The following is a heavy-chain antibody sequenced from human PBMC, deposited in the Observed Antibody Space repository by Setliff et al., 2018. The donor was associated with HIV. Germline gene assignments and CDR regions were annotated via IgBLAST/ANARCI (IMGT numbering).Heavy chain of an antibody. CDR3: AREGDYVRSLLF. CDR1: GFTFSDYY. Sequence: PGESLKISCAASGFTFSDYYMTWIRQAPGKGLEWVSYISSSGSTIYYADSVKGRFTISRDNAKNSLYLQMNSLRAEDTAVYYCAREGDYVRSLLFWGQGTLVTVSS. J-gene: IGHJ4*02. CDR2: ISSSGSTI. V-gene: IGHV3-11*04. D-gene: IGHD4-17*01.